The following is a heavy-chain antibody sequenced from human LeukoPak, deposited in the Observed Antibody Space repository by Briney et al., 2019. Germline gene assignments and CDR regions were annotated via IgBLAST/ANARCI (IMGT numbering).Heavy chain of an antibody. CDR2: INPKSGGT. D-gene: IGHD3-16*01. V-gene: IGHV1-2*02. CDR3: AILMITFGGVLGNAFDI. Sequence: ASVKVSYKASGYTFTGYYMHWVRQAPGQGLEWMGWINPKSGGTNYAQKFQGRVTMTRDTSISTAYMELSRLRSDDTAVYYCAILMITFGGVLGNAFDIWGQGTMVTVSS. J-gene: IGHJ3*02. CDR1: GYTFTGYY.